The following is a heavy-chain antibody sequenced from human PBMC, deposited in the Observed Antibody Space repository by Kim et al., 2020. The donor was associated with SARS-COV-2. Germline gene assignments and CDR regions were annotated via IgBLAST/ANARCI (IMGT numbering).Heavy chain of an antibody. Sequence: GGSLRLSCAASGFTFSSYAMSWVRQAPGKGLEWVSAISGSGGSTYYADSVKGRFTISRDNYKNTLYLQMNSRRAEDTAVYYCAKDFTGTTGNWFDPWGQGTLVTVSS. CDR1: GFTFSSYA. CDR3: AKDFTGTTGNWFDP. J-gene: IGHJ5*02. D-gene: IGHD1-1*01. CDR2: ISGSGGST. V-gene: IGHV3-23*01.